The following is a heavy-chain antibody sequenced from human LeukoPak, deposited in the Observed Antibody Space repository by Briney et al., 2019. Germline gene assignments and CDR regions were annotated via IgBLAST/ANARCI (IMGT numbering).Heavy chain of an antibody. CDR1: GESSFSSYY. CDR2: IDHSGYT. J-gene: IGHJ4*02. D-gene: IGHD3-22*01. Sequence: SETLSLTCAVYGESSFSSYYWSWIRQTPGGALEWIGEIDHSGYTNYNPSLKSRVTLSIDTSKNQFSLRLNSVTAADTAVYYCSRQVVGNDYWGQGTLVTVSS. CDR3: SRQVVGNDY. V-gene: IGHV4-34*01.